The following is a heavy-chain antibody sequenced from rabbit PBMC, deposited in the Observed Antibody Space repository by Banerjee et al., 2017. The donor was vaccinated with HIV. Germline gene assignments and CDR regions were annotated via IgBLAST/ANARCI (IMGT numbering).Heavy chain of an antibody. D-gene: IGHD1-1*01. J-gene: IGHJ3*01. V-gene: IGHV1S45*01. CDR3: ARRPGYNSGSGVSL. Sequence: QEQLVESGGGLVQPGGSLKLSCKASGFDFSSYGVSWVRQAPGKGLEWIACIYTGSGSTWYANWAKGRFTISKTSSTTVTLQMTSLTAADTATYFCARRPGYNSGSGVSLWGQGTLVTV. CDR2: IYTGSGST. CDR1: GFDFSSYG.